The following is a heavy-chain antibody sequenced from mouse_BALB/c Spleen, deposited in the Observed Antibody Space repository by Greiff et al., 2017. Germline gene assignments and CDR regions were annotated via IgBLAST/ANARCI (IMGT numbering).Heavy chain of an antibody. V-gene: IGHV1S81*02. J-gene: IGHJ3*01. CDR2: INPSNGGT. CDR3: TRLDGGFAY. Sequence: QVQLQQPGAELVKPGASVKLSCKVSGYTFTSYYLYWVKQRPGQGLEWIGGINPSNGGTNFNEKFKSKATLTVDKSSSTAYMQLSSLTSEDSAVYYCTRLDGGFAYWGQGTLVTVSA. CDR1: GYTFTSYY. D-gene: IGHD2-3*01.